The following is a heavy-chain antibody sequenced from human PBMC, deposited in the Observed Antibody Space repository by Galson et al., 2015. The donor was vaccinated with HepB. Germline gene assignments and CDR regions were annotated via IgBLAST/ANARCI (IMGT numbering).Heavy chain of an antibody. CDR2: IYYSGST. J-gene: IGHJ6*02. D-gene: IGHD6-13*01. CDR1: GGSISSYY. Sequence: QVQLQESGPGLVKPSETLSLTCTVSGGSISSYYWSWIRQPPGKGLEWIGYIYYSGSTNYNPSLKSRVTISVDTSKNQFSLKLSSVTAADTAVYYCARDTLYIAAPRGYYYGMDVWGQGTTVTVSS. CDR3: ARDTLYIAAPRGYYYGMDV. V-gene: IGHV4-59*01.